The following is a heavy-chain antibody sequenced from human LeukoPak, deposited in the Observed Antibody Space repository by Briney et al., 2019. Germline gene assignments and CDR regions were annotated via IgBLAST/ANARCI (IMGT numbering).Heavy chain of an antibody. V-gene: IGHV3-23*01. CDR3: AKDDGSGYYSGAFDI. D-gene: IGHD3-22*01. Sequence: GGSLRLSCAASGVTFSSYAMSWVRQAPGKGLEWVSAISGSGGSTYYADSVKGRFTISRDNSKNTLYLQMNSLRAEDTAVYYCAKDDGSGYYSGAFDIWGQGTMVTVSS. CDR2: ISGSGGST. J-gene: IGHJ3*02. CDR1: GVTFSSYA.